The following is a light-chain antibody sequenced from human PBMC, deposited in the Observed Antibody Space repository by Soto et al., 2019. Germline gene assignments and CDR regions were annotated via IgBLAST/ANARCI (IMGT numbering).Light chain of an antibody. CDR3: QKYNSPMYS. CDR2: AAS. CDR1: QGISNY. V-gene: IGKV1-27*01. J-gene: IGKJ2*01. Sequence: DIQMTQSPSSLSASVGDRVTITCRASQGISNYLAWYQQKPGQVPKLMIYAASTLQSGVPSRFSGSGSGTDFTLTISSLQPEDVETYYCQKYNSPMYSFGQGTKLEIK.